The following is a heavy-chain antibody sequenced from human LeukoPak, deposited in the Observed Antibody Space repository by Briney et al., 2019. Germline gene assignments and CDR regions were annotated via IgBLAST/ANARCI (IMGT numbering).Heavy chain of an antibody. Sequence: QAGGSLRLSCAASGFTFGSYGMSWVRQAPGKGLEWVSFITPNADRTSYADSVEGRFTISRDNSKNMLYLQMSSLRAEDTAVYYCAKRPGFGYGMDVWGQGTTVTVSS. CDR2: ITPNADRT. CDR1: GFTFGSYG. D-gene: IGHD3-10*01. V-gene: IGHV3-23*01. CDR3: AKRPGFGYGMDV. J-gene: IGHJ6*02.